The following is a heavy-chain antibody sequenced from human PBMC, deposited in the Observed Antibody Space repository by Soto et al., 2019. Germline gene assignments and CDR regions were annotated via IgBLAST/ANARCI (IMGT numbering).Heavy chain of an antibody. CDR3: ARDLSPLYCTNGVCYNMGPNYYYGMDV. J-gene: IGHJ6*02. V-gene: IGHV1-2*04. CDR2: INPNSGGT. CDR1: GYTFTGYY. Sequence: ASVKVSCKASGYTFTGYYMHWVRQAPGQGLEWMGWINPNSGGTNYAQTFQGWVTMTRDTSISTAYMELSRLRSDDTAVYYCARDLSPLYCTNGVCYNMGPNYYYGMDVWGQGTTVTVSS. D-gene: IGHD2-8*01.